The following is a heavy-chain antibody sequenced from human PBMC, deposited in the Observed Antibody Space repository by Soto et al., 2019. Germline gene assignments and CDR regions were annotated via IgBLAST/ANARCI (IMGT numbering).Heavy chain of an antibody. V-gene: IGHV4-31*03. Sequence: SETLSLTCTVSGGSISSGGYYWSWIRQHPGKGLEWIGYIYYSGSTYYNPSLKSRVTISVDTSKNQFSLKLSSVTAADTAVYYCPRDGYDILTARWSYYYGMDVWGQGTTVTVS. CDR3: PRDGYDILTARWSYYYGMDV. CDR2: IYYSGST. J-gene: IGHJ6*02. D-gene: IGHD3-9*01. CDR1: GGSISSGGYY.